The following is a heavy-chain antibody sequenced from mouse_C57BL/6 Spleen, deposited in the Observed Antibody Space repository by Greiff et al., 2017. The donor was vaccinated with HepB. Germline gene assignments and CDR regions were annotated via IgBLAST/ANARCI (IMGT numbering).Heavy chain of an antibody. CDR1: GYTFTSYW. V-gene: IGHV1-50*01. J-gene: IGHJ1*03. CDR2: IDPSDSYT. CDR3: AREDHWYFDV. Sequence: QVQLQQPGAELVKPGASVKLSCKASGYTFTSYWMQWVKQRPGQGLEWIGEIDPSDSYTNYNQKFKGKATLTVDTSSSTAYMQLSSLTSEDSAVYYCAREDHWYFDVWGTGTTVTFSS.